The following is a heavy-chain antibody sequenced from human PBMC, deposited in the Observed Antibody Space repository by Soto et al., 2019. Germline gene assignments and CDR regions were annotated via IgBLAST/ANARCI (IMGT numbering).Heavy chain of an antibody. CDR2: VSSDGNNK. J-gene: IGHJ5*02. V-gene: IGHV3-30*18. CDR3: AKDRVIQLLPIWPDP. Sequence: GGSLRLSCVASGFSFSNYGMHWVRQAPGKGLEWVAFVSSDGNNKYYAESEKGRLTISRDNAKNTLYLQVDRLTVDDTAVYYCAKDRVIQLLPIWPDPWGQGTLVTVSS. D-gene: IGHD2-2*01. CDR1: GFSFSNYG.